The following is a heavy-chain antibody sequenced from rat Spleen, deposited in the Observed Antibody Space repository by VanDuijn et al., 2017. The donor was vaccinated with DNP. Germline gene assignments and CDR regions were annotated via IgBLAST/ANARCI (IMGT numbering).Heavy chain of an antibody. D-gene: IGHD1-6*01. Sequence: EVQLQESGPGLVKPSQSLSLTCSVTGFSITSNYWAWIRKLPGNKMEWIGYINYSGSTGYNPSLKSRISITRDTSTNQFFLQVNSVNSEDTATYYCARGYDTDYYYGLFDYWGQGVMVTVSS. V-gene: IGHV3-1*01. CDR3: ARGYDTDYYYGLFDY. J-gene: IGHJ2*01. CDR2: INYSGST. CDR1: GFSITSNY.